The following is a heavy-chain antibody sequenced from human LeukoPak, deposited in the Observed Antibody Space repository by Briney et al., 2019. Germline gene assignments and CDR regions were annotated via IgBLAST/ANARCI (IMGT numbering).Heavy chain of an antibody. CDR2: IYTSGST. CDR3: ARVGYDFWSGLEYGMDA. Sequence: SETLSLTCTVSGGSISSGSYYWSWIRQPAGKGLEWIGRIYTSGSTNYNPSLKSRVTISVDTSKNQFPLKLSSVTAADTAVYYCARVGYDFWSGLEYGMDAWGQGTTVTVSS. J-gene: IGHJ6*02. CDR1: GGSISSGSYY. D-gene: IGHD3-3*01. V-gene: IGHV4-61*02.